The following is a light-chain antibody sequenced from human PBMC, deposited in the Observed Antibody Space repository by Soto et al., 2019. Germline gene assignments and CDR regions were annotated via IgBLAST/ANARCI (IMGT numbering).Light chain of an antibody. Sequence: DIQLTQSPSFLSASVGDRVTMTCRASQGVSTYLAWYQQKPGKAPKLLIYGASTLQSGVPSRFSGSGSGTEFALAISSLQPEDFASYHCQQTYSDISFGGGTKV. CDR1: QGVSTY. V-gene: IGKV1-9*01. CDR2: GAS. J-gene: IGKJ4*02. CDR3: QQTYSDIS.